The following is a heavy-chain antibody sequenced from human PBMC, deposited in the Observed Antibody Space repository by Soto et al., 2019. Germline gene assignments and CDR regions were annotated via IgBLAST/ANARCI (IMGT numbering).Heavy chain of an antibody. Sequence: GGSLRLCCAASGFTFSDYYMSWIRQAPGKRLEWVSYISSSGSTIYYADSVKGRFTISRDNAKNSLYLQMNSLRAEDTAVYYCARDDSGYDDAFDIWGQGTMVTVSS. V-gene: IGHV3-11*01. D-gene: IGHD5-12*01. CDR2: ISSSGSTI. CDR3: ARDDSGYDDAFDI. CDR1: GFTFSDYY. J-gene: IGHJ3*02.